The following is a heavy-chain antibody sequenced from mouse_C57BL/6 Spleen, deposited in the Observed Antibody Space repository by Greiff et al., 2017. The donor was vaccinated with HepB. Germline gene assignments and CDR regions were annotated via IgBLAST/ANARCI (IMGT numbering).Heavy chain of an antibody. J-gene: IGHJ2*01. D-gene: IGHD2-10*02. V-gene: IGHV1-64*01. CDR1: GYTFTSYW. Sequence: QVQLQQPGAELVKPGASVKLSCKASGYTFTSYWMHWVKQRPGQGLEWIGMIHPNSGSTNYNEKFKSKATLTVDKSSSTAYMQLSSLTSEDSAVYYCARGYGNYGGYYFDYWGQGTTLTVSS. CDR2: IHPNSGST. CDR3: ARGYGNYGGYYFDY.